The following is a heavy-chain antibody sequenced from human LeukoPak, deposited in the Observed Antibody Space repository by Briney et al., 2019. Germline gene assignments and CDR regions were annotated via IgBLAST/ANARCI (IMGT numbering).Heavy chain of an antibody. V-gene: IGHV4-61*08. J-gene: IGHJ4*02. Sequence: SETLSLTCTVSGGSISSGGYYWSWIRQHPGKGLEWIGYIYYSGSTNYNPSLKSRVTISVDTSKNQFSLKLSSVTAADTAVYYCARVTGRPETQYDFWSGSVAWYFDYWGQETLVTVSS. CDR1: GGSISSGGYY. CDR3: ARVTGRPETQYDFWSGSVAWYFDY. D-gene: IGHD3-3*01. CDR2: IYYSGST.